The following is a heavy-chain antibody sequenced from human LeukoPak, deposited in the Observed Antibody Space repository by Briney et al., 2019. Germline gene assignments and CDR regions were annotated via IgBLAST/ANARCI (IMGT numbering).Heavy chain of an antibody. D-gene: IGHD6-13*01. CDR3: ARERAAARYFDL. J-gene: IGHJ2*01. CDR2: IYHSGST. CDR1: GGSISSGGYS. Sequence: PSETLSLTCAVSGGSISSGGYSWSWIRQPPGKGLEWIGYIYHSGSTYYNPSLKSRVTISVDRSKNQFSLKLSSVTAADTAVYYCARERAAARYFDLWGRGTLVTVSS. V-gene: IGHV4-30-2*01.